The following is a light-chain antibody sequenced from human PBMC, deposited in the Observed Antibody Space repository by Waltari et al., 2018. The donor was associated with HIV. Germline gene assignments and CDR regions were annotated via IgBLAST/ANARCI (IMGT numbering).Light chain of an antibody. CDR1: SSYIGTYDL. Sequence: QSALTQPASVSGSPGQSITISCTGPSSYIGTYDLVSWYPPPPGKAPKLIIYEVSERPSGVSNRFSRSKSGNTASLTISGLQAEDETDYYCCSYGGSSTYVVFGGGTKVTVL. V-gene: IGLV2-23*02. J-gene: IGLJ2*01. CDR2: EVS. CDR3: CSYGGSSTYVV.